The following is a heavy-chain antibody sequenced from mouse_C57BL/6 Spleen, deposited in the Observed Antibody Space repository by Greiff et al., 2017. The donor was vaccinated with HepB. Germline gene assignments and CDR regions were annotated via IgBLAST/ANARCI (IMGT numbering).Heavy chain of an antibody. CDR1: GYSFTDYN. CDR3: ARHYYGSSYGYFDV. D-gene: IGHD1-1*01. Sequence: EVQLQESGPELVKPGASVKISCKASGYSFTDYNMNWVKQSNGKSLEWIGVINPNYGTTSYNQKFKGKATLTVDQSSSTAYMQLNSLTSEDSAVYYCARHYYGSSYGYFDVWGTGTTVTVSS. V-gene: IGHV1-39*01. J-gene: IGHJ1*03. CDR2: INPNYGTT.